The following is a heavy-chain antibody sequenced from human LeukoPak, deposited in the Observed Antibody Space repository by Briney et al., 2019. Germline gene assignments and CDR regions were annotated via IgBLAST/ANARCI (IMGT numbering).Heavy chain of an antibody. Sequence: GGSLRLSCAASGFTFSKYWMSWVRQAPGKGLEWVANINQDGSETYYVDSVEGRFTIFRDNAKNSLFLQMSSLRAEDTAVYFCSGDPGDYWGQGTLVTVSS. CDR2: INQDGSET. CDR1: GFTFSKYW. CDR3: SGDPGDY. D-gene: IGHD7-27*01. J-gene: IGHJ4*02. V-gene: IGHV3-7*04.